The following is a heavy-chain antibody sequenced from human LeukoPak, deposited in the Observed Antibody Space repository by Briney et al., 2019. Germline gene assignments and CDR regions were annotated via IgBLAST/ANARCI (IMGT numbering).Heavy chain of an antibody. CDR2: LYWDDDK. Sequence: SGPTLVKPTQTLTLTCTFSGFSLNTLGVAVSWIRQPPGKSLEWLVLLYWDDDKRYTPSLKSRFTITKDTSKNQVVLTRTNMDPVDTATYYCAHGTTVVTCESWGQGTLVTVSS. D-gene: IGHD4-23*01. J-gene: IGHJ5*02. CDR3: AHGTTVVTCES. V-gene: IGHV2-5*02. CDR1: GFSLNTLGVA.